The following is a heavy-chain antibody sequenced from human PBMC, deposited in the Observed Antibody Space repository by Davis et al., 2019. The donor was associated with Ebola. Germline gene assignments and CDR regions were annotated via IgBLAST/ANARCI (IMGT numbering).Heavy chain of an antibody. J-gene: IGHJ4*02. CDR3: ARQLELLY. CDR2: ISTSSTTI. V-gene: IGHV3-48*03. D-gene: IGHD1-7*01. CDR1: GFTFSSYE. Sequence: PGGSLRLSCAASGFTFSSYEMNWVRQAPGKGLEWVSYISTSSTTIYYADSVKGRFTISRDNAKNSLYLQMNSLRAEDTAVYYCARQLELLYWGQGTLVTVSS.